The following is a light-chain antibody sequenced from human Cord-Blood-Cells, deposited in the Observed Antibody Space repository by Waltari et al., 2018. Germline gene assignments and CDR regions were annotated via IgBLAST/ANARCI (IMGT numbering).Light chain of an antibody. CDR1: SLRSYY. CDR3: NSRDSSGNHLRVV. V-gene: IGLV3-19*01. CDR2: GKN. Sequence: SSELTQDPVVSVALGQTVRITCQGDSLRSYYASWYQQKPGQAPVLVIYGKNNRPSGIPDRFSGSSSGNTASLTITGAQAEDEADYYCNSRDSSGNHLRVVFGGGTKLTVL. J-gene: IGLJ2*01.